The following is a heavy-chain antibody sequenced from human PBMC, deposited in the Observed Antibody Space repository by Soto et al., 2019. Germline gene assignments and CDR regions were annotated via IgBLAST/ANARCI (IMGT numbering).Heavy chain of an antibody. CDR3: ARVRTTTVFAFDI. CDR2: INHSGST. D-gene: IGHD4-17*01. J-gene: IGHJ3*02. Sequence: QVQLQQWGAGLLKPSETLSLTCAVYGGSFSGYYWSWIRQPPGKGLEWIGEINHSGSTNYNPSLKSRVTISVDTSKNQFSLKLSSVTAADTAVYYCARVRTTTVFAFDIWGQGTMVTVSS. V-gene: IGHV4-34*01. CDR1: GGSFSGYY.